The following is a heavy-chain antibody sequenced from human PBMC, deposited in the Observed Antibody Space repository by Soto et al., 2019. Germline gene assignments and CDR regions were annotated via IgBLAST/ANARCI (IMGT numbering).Heavy chain of an antibody. V-gene: IGHV1-69*13. Sequence: SVKVSCKASGGTFSSYAISWVRQAPGQGLEWMGGIIPIFGTANYAQKFQGRVTITADESTSTAYMELSSLRSEDTAVYYCATVTSPYYYYGMDVWGQGTTVTVSS. CDR2: IIPIFGTA. D-gene: IGHD1-20*01. CDR1: GGTFSSYA. J-gene: IGHJ6*02. CDR3: ATVTSPYYYYGMDV.